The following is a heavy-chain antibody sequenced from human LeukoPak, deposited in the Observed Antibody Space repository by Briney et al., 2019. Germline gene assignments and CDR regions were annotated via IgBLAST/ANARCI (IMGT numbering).Heavy chain of an antibody. CDR1: GFTFSSYS. D-gene: IGHD4/OR15-4a*01. V-gene: IGHV3-48*02. J-gene: IGHJ4*02. Sequence: PGGSLRLSCAASGFTFSSYSINWVRQAPGKGLDWVSYISSFSSTIYYADSVKGRFTISRDNAKNSLYLQMYSLRDEDTAVYYCARGSYGAVDYWGQGTLVTISS. CDR3: ARGSYGAVDY. CDR2: ISSFSSTI.